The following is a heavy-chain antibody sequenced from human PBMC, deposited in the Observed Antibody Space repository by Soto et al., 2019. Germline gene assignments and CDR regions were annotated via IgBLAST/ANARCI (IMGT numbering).Heavy chain of an antibody. D-gene: IGHD2-2*02. CDR2: ISSRSDI. Sequence: GGSLRLSCVGSGFTFSTYSIDWVRQAPGKGLEWVSSISSRSDIYYADSVKGRFTISRDNAKNSVSLQMNSLRAEDTAVYYCAREYTAWPLAYGLDVWGQGTTVTVS. V-gene: IGHV3-21*01. CDR3: AREYTAWPLAYGLDV. J-gene: IGHJ6*02. CDR1: GFTFSTYS.